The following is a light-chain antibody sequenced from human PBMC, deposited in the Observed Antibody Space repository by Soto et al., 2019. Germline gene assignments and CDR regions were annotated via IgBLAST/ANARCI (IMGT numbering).Light chain of an antibody. CDR2: DAS. J-gene: IGKJ1*01. CDR3: QQRSNWPRT. Sequence: EIVLTQSPATLSSSPGERATLSCRASQSVRSYLAWYQQKPGQAPRLLIYDASNRATDIPARFSGGGSGTDFTLTISSLEAEDFAVYYCQQRSNWPRTFGQGTKVDIK. CDR1: QSVRSY. V-gene: IGKV3-11*01.